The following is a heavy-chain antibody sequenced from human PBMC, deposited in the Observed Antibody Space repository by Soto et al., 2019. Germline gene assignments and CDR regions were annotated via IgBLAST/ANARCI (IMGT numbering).Heavy chain of an antibody. Sequence: SETLSLTCAVYGGSFSGYYWSWIRQPPGKGLEWIGEINHSGSTNYNPSLKSRVTISVDTSKNQFSLKLSSVTAADTAVYYCARTRGFLSSNLVATSGYYYYYMDVWGKGTTVTVSS. CDR3: ARTRGFLSSNLVATSGYYYYYMDV. J-gene: IGHJ6*03. D-gene: IGHD5-12*01. CDR1: GGSFSGYY. CDR2: INHSGST. V-gene: IGHV4-34*01.